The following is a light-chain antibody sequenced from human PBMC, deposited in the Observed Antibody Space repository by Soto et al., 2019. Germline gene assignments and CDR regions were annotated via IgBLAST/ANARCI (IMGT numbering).Light chain of an antibody. CDR2: LNSDGSH. CDR1: SGHSSYA. Sequence: QLVLTQSPSASASQEASVKLTCTLSSGHSSYAIAWHQQQPEKGPRYLMKLNSDGSHSKGDGIPDRFSGSSSGAERYLTISSLQSEDEAVYYCQTWGSGPVVFGGGTKLSVL. V-gene: IGLV4-69*01. CDR3: QTWGSGPVV. J-gene: IGLJ2*01.